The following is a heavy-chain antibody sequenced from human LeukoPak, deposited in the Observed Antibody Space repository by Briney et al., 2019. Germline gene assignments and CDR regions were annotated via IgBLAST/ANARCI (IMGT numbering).Heavy chain of an antibody. Sequence: ASVKVSCKASGYTFTSYGISWVRQAPGQGLEWMGWISAYNGNTNYAQKLQGRVTMTTDTSTSTAYMELRSLRSDDTAVYYCARGWTIAAAGSWFDPWGQGTLVTVSS. D-gene: IGHD6-13*01. CDR1: GYTFTSYG. J-gene: IGHJ5*02. CDR3: ARGWTIAAAGSWFDP. V-gene: IGHV1-18*01. CDR2: ISAYNGNT.